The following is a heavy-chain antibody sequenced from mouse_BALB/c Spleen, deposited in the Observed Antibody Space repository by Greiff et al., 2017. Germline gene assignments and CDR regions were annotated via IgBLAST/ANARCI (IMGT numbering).Heavy chain of an antibody. V-gene: IGHV3-2*02. CDR1: GYSITSDYA. CDR3: ARDRYDEAWFAY. D-gene: IGHD2-14*01. Sequence: EVQLVESGPGLVKPSQSLSLTCTVTGYSITSDYAWNWIRQFTGNKLEWMGYISYSGSTSYNPSLKSRISITRDTSKNQFFLQLNSVTTEDTATYYCARDRYDEAWFAYWGQGTLVTVSA. J-gene: IGHJ3*01. CDR2: ISYSGST.